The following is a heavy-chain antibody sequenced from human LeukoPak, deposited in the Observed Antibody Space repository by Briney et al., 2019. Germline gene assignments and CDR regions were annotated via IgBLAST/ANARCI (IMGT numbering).Heavy chain of an antibody. Sequence: SETLSLTCAVSGGSISSSNWWSWVRQPPGKGLEWIGEIYHSGSTNYNPSLKSRVTISVDKSKNQFSLKLSPVTAADTAVYYCARVGIAVGGYYYYYMDVWGKGTTVTVSS. V-gene: IGHV4-4*02. D-gene: IGHD6-19*01. CDR2: IYHSGST. J-gene: IGHJ6*03. CDR3: ARVGIAVGGYYYYYMDV. CDR1: GGSISSSNW.